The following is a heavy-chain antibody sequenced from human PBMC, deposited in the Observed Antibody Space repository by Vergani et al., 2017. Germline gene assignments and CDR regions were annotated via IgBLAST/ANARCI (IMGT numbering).Heavy chain of an antibody. Sequence: QVQLVELGGGLVNLGGPLRLPCAAPGFTSSDYYMSWIRQAPGKGLEWVSYISSSSSYKNYPDCVKGRLTMSRDNAKNSLYLQMTSLRSEDTAVYYCARDLRIAARPNTSSSWSDNDYWGQGTLVTVSS. CDR2: ISSSSSYK. J-gene: IGHJ4*02. D-gene: IGHD6-6*01. CDR1: GFTSSDYY. CDR3: ARDLRIAARPNTSSSWSDNDY. V-gene: IGHV3-11*06.